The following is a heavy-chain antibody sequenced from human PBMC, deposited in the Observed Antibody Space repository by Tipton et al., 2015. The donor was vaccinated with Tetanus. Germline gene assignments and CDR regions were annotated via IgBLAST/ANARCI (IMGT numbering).Heavy chain of an antibody. D-gene: IGHD1-26*01. CDR2: IYFSGST. V-gene: IGHV4-31*03. J-gene: IGHJ4*02. CDR1: GGSLSSGGYY. CDR3: ARDQARGARGWNYFDC. Sequence: LVKPTQTLSLTCTVSGGSLSSGGYYWTWIRQHPGMGLEWIGDIYFSGSTYYNPSLKSRVTISVDTSKNLFSLRLNSVTAADTAVYYCARDQARGARGWNYFDCWGQGTLVTVSS.